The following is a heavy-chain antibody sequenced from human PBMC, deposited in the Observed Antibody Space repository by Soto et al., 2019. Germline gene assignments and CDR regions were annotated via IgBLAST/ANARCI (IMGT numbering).Heavy chain of an antibody. CDR1: GYTFTSYD. V-gene: IGHV1-8*01. CDR3: ARPRWQQSMASFDI. CDR2: MNPNSGNT. Sequence: QVQLVQSGAEVKKPGASVKVSCKASGYTFTSYDINWVRQATGQGLEWMGWMNPNSGNTGYAQKFQGRVTMTRNTSMSTAYMELSSLRSEDTAVYYCARPRWQQSMASFDIWGQGTMVTVSS. J-gene: IGHJ3*02.